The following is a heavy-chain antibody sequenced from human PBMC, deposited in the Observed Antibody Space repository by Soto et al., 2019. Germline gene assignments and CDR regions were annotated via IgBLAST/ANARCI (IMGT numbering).Heavy chain of an antibody. Sequence: PGGSQRLPCGASGFTFRSYWMSWVRQAPGKGLEWVANINQDGSEKYYADSVKGRFTISRDNANNSVYLQMDSLRAEDSAVYYCARDHVAATIIFEYWGQGTLVTVPQ. J-gene: IGHJ4*02. D-gene: IGHD2-15*01. CDR1: GFTFRSYW. V-gene: IGHV3-7*01. CDR3: ARDHVAATIIFEY. CDR2: INQDGSEK.